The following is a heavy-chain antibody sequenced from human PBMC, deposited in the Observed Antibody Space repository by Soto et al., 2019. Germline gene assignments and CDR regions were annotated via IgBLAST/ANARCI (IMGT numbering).Heavy chain of an antibody. V-gene: IGHV4-34*01. CDR2: VRYSGTT. D-gene: IGHD1-1*01. CDR3: AGGGTWPTRFDP. Sequence: SETLSLPCDVYGGPLGGDYWSWIRQSPGKGLEWIGEVRYSGTTNYNPSLKSRVTISKDTSKNQFSLKLTSMTAADTAIYYCAGGGTWPTRFDPWGQGTLVTVSS. J-gene: IGHJ5*02. CDR1: GGPLGGDY.